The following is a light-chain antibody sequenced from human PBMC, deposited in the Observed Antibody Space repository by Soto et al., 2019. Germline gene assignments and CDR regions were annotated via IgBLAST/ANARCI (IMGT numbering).Light chain of an antibody. J-gene: IGLJ2*01. V-gene: IGLV1-40*01. CDR3: QSFDTSLSGFVV. CDR1: SSNIGAGYD. CDR2: DNN. Sequence: QAVVTQPPSMSGAPGQRVTISCTGSSSNIGAGYDVHWYQQHPGTAPKLLIFDNNNRPSGVPDRFSGSKSDTSASLAITGLQAEDEADYCQSFDTSLSGFVVFGGGTKVTVL.